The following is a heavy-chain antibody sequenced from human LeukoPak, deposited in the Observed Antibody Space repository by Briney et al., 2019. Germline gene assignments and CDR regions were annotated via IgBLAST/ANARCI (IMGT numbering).Heavy chain of an antibody. CDR3: ARSSTTGYDDY. CDR1: GFTFSSYS. CDR2: ISGSGGST. J-gene: IGHJ4*02. Sequence: GGSLRLSCAASGFTFSSYSMNWVREAPGKGLEWVSAISGSGGSTYYADSVKGRFTISRDNSKNTLYLQMNSLRAEDTAVYYCARSSTTGYDDYWGQGTLVTVSS. V-gene: IGHV3-23*01. D-gene: IGHD3-9*01.